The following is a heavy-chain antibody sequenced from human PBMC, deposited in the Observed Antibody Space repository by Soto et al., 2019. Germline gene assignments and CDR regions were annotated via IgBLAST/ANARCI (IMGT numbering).Heavy chain of an antibody. CDR2: INHSVST. J-gene: IGHJ6*02. Sequence: XATLGLTCAVCGGSFSGYYWSWIRQPPGKGLEWIGEINHSVSTNYNPSLKSRVTISVDTSKNQFSLKLSSVTAADTAVYYCARGREGPYYYGQGSYPSHRYGMDVCGQGTTVTVSS. D-gene: IGHD3-10*01. V-gene: IGHV4-34*01. CDR3: ARGREGPYYYGQGSYPSHRYGMDV. CDR1: GGSFSGYY.